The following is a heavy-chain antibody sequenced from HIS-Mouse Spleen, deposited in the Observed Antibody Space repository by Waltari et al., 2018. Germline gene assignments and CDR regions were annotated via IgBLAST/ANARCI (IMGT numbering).Heavy chain of an antibody. D-gene: IGHD3-16*01. CDR2: IYWNDDK. V-gene: IGHV2-5*01. CDR3: ALGVGDGVQYWYFDL. CDR1: GFSLSTSGVG. Sequence: QITLKESGPTLVKPTQTLTLTCTFSGFSLSTSGVGVGWIRQPPGKALEWLALIYWNDDKRYSPSLKSRLTITKDTSKNQVVLTMTNMDPVDTATYYCALGVGDGVQYWYFDLWGRGTLVTVSS. J-gene: IGHJ2*01.